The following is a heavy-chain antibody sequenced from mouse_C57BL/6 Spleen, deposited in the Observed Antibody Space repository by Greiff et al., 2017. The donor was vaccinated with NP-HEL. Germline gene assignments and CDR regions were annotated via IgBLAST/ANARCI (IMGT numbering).Heavy chain of an antibody. CDR2: IYPSDSET. CDR3: ARWDSSGYFDY. V-gene: IGHV1-52*01. CDR1: GYTFTSYW. J-gene: IGHJ2*01. D-gene: IGHD3-2*02. Sequence: QVQLKQPGAELVRPGSSVKLSCKASGYTFTSYWMHWVKQRPIQGLEWIGNIYPSDSETHYNQKFKDKATLTVDKSSSTAYMQLSSLTSEDSAVYYCARWDSSGYFDYWGQGTTLTVSS.